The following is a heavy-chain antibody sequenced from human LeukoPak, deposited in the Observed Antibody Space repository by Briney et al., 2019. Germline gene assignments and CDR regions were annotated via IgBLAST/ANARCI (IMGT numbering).Heavy chain of an antibody. CDR3: ARGHRARPRAVAGTGEDY. V-gene: IGHV1-69*05. CDR1: GGTFSSYA. CDR2: IIPIFGTA. J-gene: IGHJ4*02. D-gene: IGHD6-19*01. Sequence: SVKVSCKASGGTFSSYAIGWVRQAPGQGLEWIGGIIPIFGTANYAQKFQGRVTITTDESTSTAYMELSSLRSEDTAVYYCARGHRARPRAVAGTGEDYWGQGTLVTVSS.